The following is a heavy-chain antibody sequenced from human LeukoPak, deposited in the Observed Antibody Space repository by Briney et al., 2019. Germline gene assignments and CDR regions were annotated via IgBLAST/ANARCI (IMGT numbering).Heavy chain of an antibody. D-gene: IGHD4-11*01. Sequence: SVKVSCKASGGTFPNYDISWVRQAPGQGLEWMGRFVPSVDVANYSPKFRGRVTITADKSTTTVFMELSSLRSEDTAVYYCARDRDQYDYSNYGRWYFDLWGRGTLATVSS. J-gene: IGHJ2*01. V-gene: IGHV1-69*04. CDR1: GGTFPNYD. CDR3: ARDRDQYDYSNYGRWYFDL. CDR2: FVPSVDVA.